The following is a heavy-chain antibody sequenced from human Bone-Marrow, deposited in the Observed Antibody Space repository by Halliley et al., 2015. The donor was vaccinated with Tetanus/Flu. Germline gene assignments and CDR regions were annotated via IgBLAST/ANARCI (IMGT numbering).Heavy chain of an antibody. CDR1: GDTFTSYW. CDR3: ARQSRTDCEFWSGYYPYYFDY. CDR2: INPADSDT. Sequence: VQLVQSGAEVKKPGESLKISCWASGDTFTSYWVAWVRQMPGKGLEWMGIINPADSDTRYSPSFQGQVTISVDKSISTAYLQWSSLKASDSAMYYCARQSRTDCEFWSGYYPYYFDYWGQGTLVTVSS. J-gene: IGHJ4*02. V-gene: IGHV5-51*01. D-gene: IGHD3-3*01.